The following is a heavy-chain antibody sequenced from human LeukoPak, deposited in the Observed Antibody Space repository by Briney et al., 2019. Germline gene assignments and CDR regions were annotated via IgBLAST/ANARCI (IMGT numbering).Heavy chain of an antibody. CDR3: ASISYREGFDY. Sequence: SVKVSCKASGYTFTSYGINWVRQAPGQGLEWMGRIIPILGIANYAQKFQGRVTITADKSTSTAYMELSSLRSEDTAVYYCASISYREGFDYWGQGTLVTVSS. D-gene: IGHD5-24*01. CDR2: IIPILGIA. J-gene: IGHJ4*02. CDR1: GYTFTSYG. V-gene: IGHV1-69*04.